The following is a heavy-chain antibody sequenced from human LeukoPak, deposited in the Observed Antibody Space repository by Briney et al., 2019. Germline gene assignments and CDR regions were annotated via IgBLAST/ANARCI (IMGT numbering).Heavy chain of an antibody. CDR3: ARGPHCSGGDCHYGMDV. CDR2: SRNKPRSYTT. V-gene: IGHV3-72*01. CDR1: GFTFSDHY. J-gene: IGHJ6*02. D-gene: IGHD2-15*01. Sequence: TGGSLRLSSTASGFTFSDHYMDWVRQAPGKGLEWVGRSRNKPRSYTTEYAATVKGRFTISRDDSKNSLYLQMNSLKTEDTAVYYCARGPHCSGGDCHYGMDVWGQGTTVTVSS.